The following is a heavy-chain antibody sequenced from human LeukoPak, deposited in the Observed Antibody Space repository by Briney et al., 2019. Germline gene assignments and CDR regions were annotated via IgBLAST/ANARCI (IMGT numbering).Heavy chain of an antibody. CDR2: INPSGSYT. D-gene: IGHD3-22*01. J-gene: IGHJ3*02. Sequence: ASVKVSCKASGFTFTSYYMHWVRQAPGQGLEWMGIINPSGSYTSYAQKFQGRVTMTRDTSTSTVHMELSSLRSEDTAVYYCARSRNYYDTSGYYYEGDAFDIWGQGTMVTVSS. CDR3: ARSRNYYDTSGYYYEGDAFDI. V-gene: IGHV1-46*01. CDR1: GFTFTSYY.